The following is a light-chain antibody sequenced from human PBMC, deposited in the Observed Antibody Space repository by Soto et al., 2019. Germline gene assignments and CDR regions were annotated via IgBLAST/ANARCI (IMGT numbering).Light chain of an antibody. CDR1: QSVSSSY. Sequence: IVLTQSPGTLSFSPGERATLSCRASQSVSSSYLAWYQQKPGQAPRLLIYGASSRATGIPDRFSGSGSGTDFTLTISRLEPEDFAVYYCQQYGSPLTFGGGTKVDIK. CDR2: GAS. V-gene: IGKV3-20*01. J-gene: IGKJ4*01. CDR3: QQYGSPLT.